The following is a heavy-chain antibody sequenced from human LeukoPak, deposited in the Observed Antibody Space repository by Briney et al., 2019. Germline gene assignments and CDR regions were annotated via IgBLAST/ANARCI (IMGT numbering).Heavy chain of an antibody. V-gene: IGHV3-20*04. J-gene: IGHJ4*02. CDR1: GFTFDDYG. Sequence: GGSPRLSCAASGFTFDDYGMSWVRQAPGKGLEWVSGINWNGGSIDYAGSVKGRFTISRDDAKNSLYPQMSSLRAEDTALYYCARGYCSGGSCRRMDYWGQGTLVTVSS. CDR2: INWNGGSI. D-gene: IGHD2-15*01. CDR3: ARGYCSGGSCRRMDY.